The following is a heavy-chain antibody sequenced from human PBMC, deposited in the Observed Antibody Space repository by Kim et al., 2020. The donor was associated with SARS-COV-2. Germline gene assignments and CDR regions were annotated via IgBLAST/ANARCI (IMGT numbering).Heavy chain of an antibody. CDR3: ARASDYGDYGAEYFQH. D-gene: IGHD4-17*01. V-gene: IGHV4-34*01. CDR1: GGSFSGYY. Sequence: SETLSLTCAVYGGSFSGYYWSWIRQPPGKGLEWIGEINHSGYTNYNPSLKSRVTISLNTSKNQFSLKLSSVTAADTAMYYCARASDYGDYGAEYFQHWG. J-gene: IGHJ1*01. CDR2: INHSGYT.